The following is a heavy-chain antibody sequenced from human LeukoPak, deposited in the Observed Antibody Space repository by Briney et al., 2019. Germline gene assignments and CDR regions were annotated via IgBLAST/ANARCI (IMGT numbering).Heavy chain of an antibody. J-gene: IGHJ5*02. Sequence: ASVKVSCKVSGYTLTKLSMHWVRQAPGKGLEWMGGFDPEDGETIYAQKFQGRVTMTEDTSTDTAYMELSSLRSEDTAVYYCATDLTVAGRGWFDPWGQGTLVTVSS. CDR2: FDPEDGET. D-gene: IGHD6-19*01. V-gene: IGHV1-24*01. CDR3: ATDLTVAGRGWFDP. CDR1: GYTLTKLS.